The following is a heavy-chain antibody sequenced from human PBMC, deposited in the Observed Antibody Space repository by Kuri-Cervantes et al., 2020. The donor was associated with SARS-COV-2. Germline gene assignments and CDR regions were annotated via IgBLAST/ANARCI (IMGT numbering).Heavy chain of an antibody. Sequence: GESLKISCAASGFTFDDYGMSWVRQAPGKGLEWVSGINWNGGSTGYADSVKGRFTISRDNAKNSLYLQMNSLRAEDTAVYYCAKTPLPTVTTGVFDYWGQGTLVTVSS. CDR1: GFTFDDYG. D-gene: IGHD4-17*01. CDR3: AKTPLPTVTTGVFDY. J-gene: IGHJ4*02. CDR2: INWNGGST. V-gene: IGHV3-20*04.